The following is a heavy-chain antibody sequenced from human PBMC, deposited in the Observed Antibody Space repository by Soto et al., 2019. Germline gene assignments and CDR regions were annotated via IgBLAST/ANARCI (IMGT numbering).Heavy chain of an antibody. CDR2: IYWDDDE. D-gene: IGHD5-18*01. J-gene: IGHJ4*02. CDR3: AHRTRGYRYHFDY. V-gene: IGHV2-5*02. CDR1: GFSITTRGVG. Sequence: QITLKESGPTLVKPTQTLTLTCTFPGFSITTRGVGVGWIRQPPGKALEWLALIYWDDDEVYSPSLKSRLTITKYTSKNHVVRTMINMDPVDTATYYCAHRTRGYRYHFDYWGQGTLVTVSS.